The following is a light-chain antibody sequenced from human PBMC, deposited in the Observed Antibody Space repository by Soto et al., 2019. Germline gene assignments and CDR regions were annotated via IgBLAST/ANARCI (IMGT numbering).Light chain of an antibody. CDR1: QGIGNS. CDR2: AAS. J-gene: IGKJ4*01. Sequence: DIQMAQSPSSLSASVGDRVTITCRASQGIGNSLAWFQQKPGKAPKSLIYAASSLQSGVPSKFSGSGSGTEFTHTSSSLQPEDSATYYCLQSKSYPLTFGGGTKVEIK. CDR3: LQSKSYPLT. V-gene: IGKV1-16*02.